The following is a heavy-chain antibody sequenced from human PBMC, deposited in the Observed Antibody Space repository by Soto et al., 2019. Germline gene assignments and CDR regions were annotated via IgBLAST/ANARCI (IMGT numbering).Heavy chain of an antibody. CDR2: ISYDGRNK. CDR3: VKVRGLAVTTSFFDY. CDR1: GFTFSSYG. D-gene: IGHD4-17*01. J-gene: IGHJ4*02. V-gene: IGHV3-30*18. Sequence: QVQLVESGGGVVQPGRSLRLSCAASGFTFSSYGMHWVRKAAGKGLEWVAVISYDGRNKNYADSVKGRFTISRDNSKNTLYLQMNSLRAEDTAVYYCVKVRGLAVTTSFFDYWGQRYLVTVSS.